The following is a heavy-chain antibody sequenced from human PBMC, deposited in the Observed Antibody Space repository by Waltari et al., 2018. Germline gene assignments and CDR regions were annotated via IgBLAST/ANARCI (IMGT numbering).Heavy chain of an antibody. CDR1: GYTFGSYA. CDR3: ARDPYSGAWSSGEAHFDY. Sequence: QVQLVQSGSELKKPGVSVEVSCKASGYTFGSYAMNLVRQAPGQGLEWVGWINTGDGKPTYAPGFAGGFVFSLDTSLSTAYLQISSLETEDTAVYYCARDPYSGAWSSGEAHFDYWGQGTLVTVSS. CDR2: INTGDGKP. V-gene: IGHV7-4-1*02. J-gene: IGHJ4*02. D-gene: IGHD3-22*01.